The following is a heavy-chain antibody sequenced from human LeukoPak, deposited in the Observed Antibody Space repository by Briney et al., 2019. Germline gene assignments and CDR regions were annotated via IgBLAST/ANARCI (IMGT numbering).Heavy chain of an antibody. D-gene: IGHD2-15*01. CDR3: ARPGGYCTGGSCYTPSSWFDP. CDR2: IYYNGST. J-gene: IGHJ5*02. Sequence: SETLSLTCTVSGGSISSSSYYWGWIRQPPGKGLEWIGSIYYNGSTYYNPSLKSRVTISVDTSKNQFSLKLSSVTAADTAVYYCARPGGYCTGGSCYTPSSWFDPWGQGTLVTVSS. CDR1: GGSISSSSYY. V-gene: IGHV4-39*01.